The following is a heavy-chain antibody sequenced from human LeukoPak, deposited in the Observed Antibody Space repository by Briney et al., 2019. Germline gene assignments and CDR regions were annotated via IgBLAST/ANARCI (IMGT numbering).Heavy chain of an antibody. Sequence: GASVKVSCKVSGYTLTGLSMHWVRQTPGKGLEWMGDFDPEDGETIYAQKFQGRVTMTEDTSTDTAYMELSSLRSEDTAVYYCATDHLGSGDGFDIWGQGTMVTVSS. V-gene: IGHV1-24*01. CDR3: ATDHLGSGDGFDI. J-gene: IGHJ3*02. CDR1: GYTLTGLS. CDR2: FDPEDGET. D-gene: IGHD1-26*01.